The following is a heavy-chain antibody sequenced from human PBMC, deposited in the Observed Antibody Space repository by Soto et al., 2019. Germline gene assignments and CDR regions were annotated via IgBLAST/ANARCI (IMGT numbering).Heavy chain of an antibody. D-gene: IGHD6-13*01. CDR3: VKDLTPYSSSWYYFDY. CDR2: ITGSGVTM. J-gene: IGHJ4*02. CDR1: GFTFSDHS. V-gene: IGHV3-48*04. Sequence: SGGSLRLSCAASGFTFSDHSLNWIRQAPGKGLEWISYITGSGVTMYADSVKGRFTISRDNAKNSLYLQMDSLRAEDTAVYYCVKDLTPYSSSWYYFDYWGQGTLVTVSS.